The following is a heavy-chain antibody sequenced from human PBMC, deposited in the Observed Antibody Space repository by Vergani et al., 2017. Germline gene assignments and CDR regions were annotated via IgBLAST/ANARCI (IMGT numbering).Heavy chain of an antibody. CDR1: GFSLSTSGVG. J-gene: IGHJ3*02. CDR2: IYWDDDK. D-gene: IGHD3-22*01. CDR3: AHSXPYYDSSGYYSLSDAFDI. Sequence: QITLKESGPTLVKPTQTLTLTCTFSGFSLSTSGVGVGWIRQPPGKALEWLALIYWDDDKRYSPSLKSRLTITKDTSKNQVVLTMTNMDPVDTATYYCAHSXPYYDSSGYYSLSDAFDIWGQGTMVTVSS. V-gene: IGHV2-5*02.